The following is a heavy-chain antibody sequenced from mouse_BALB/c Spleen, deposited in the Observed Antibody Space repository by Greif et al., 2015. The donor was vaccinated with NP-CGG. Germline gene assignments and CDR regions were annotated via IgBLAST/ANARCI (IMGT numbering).Heavy chain of an antibody. CDR1: GFAFSSYD. CDR3: ARPYGNYPFAY. V-gene: IGHV5-12-1*01. J-gene: IGHJ3*01. CDR2: ISSGGGST. Sequence: EVMLVESGGGLVKPGGSLKLSCAASGFAFSSYDMSWVRQTPEKRLEWVAYISSGGGSTYYPDTVKGRFTISRDNAKNTLYLQMSSLKSEDTAMYYCARPYGNYPFAYWGQGTLVTVSA. D-gene: IGHD2-10*02.